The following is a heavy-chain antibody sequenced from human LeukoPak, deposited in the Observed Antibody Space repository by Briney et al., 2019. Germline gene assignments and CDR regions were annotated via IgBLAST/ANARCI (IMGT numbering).Heavy chain of an antibody. J-gene: IGHJ6*02. D-gene: IGHD3-10*01. Sequence: PSETLSLTCAVYGESFSGYYWSWIRQPPGKGLEWIGEINHSGSTNYNPSLKSRVTISVDTSKNQFSLKLSSVTAADTAVYYCARGPHYYGSGRPNYYYYYGMDVWGQGTTVTVSS. CDR1: GESFSGYY. CDR2: INHSGST. V-gene: IGHV4-34*01. CDR3: ARGPHYYGSGRPNYYYYYGMDV.